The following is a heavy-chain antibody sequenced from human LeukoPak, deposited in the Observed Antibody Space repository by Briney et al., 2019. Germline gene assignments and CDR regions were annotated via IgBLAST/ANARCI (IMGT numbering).Heavy chain of an antibody. CDR1: GGTFSSYA. D-gene: IGHD6-25*01. V-gene: IGHV1-69*05. CDR3: ARDGEGFSALGY. CDR2: IIPIFGTA. Sequence: SVKVSCKASGGTFSSYAISWLRQAPAQGLEWMGRIIPIFGTANYAQKFQGRVTITTDESTSTAYMELSSLRSEDTAVYYCARDGEGFSALGYWGQGTPVTVSS. J-gene: IGHJ4*02.